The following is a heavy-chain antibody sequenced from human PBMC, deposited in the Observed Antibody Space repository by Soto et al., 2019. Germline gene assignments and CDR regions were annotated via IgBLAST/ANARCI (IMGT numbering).Heavy chain of an antibody. D-gene: IGHD6-13*01. CDR3: AKGAASGTLGADEWFDP. Sequence: EWTLRLSCSASGFTLSTYGMSLIRQAPGKGLEWGSSISGSGSRTYYAASVKGRVTISRDNSKNTVYVEMNSRRVEDTAVYYCAKGAASGTLGADEWFDPWGEGALVTI. J-gene: IGHJ5*02. V-gene: IGHV3-23*01. CDR2: ISGSGSRT. CDR1: GFTLSTYG.